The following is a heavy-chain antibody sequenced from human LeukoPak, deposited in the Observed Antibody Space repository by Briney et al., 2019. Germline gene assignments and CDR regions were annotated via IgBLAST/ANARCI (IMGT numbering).Heavy chain of an antibody. V-gene: IGHV3-64*01. J-gene: IGHJ4*02. CDR1: GFTFSSYA. CDR3: ARGTAGGRDFDY. CDR2: ISSNGGST. Sequence: GGSLRLSCAAPGFTFSSYAMHWVRQAPGKGLEYVSAISSNGGSTYYANSVKGRFTISRDNSKNTLYLQMGSLRAEDMAVYYCARGTAGGRDFDYWGQGTLVTVSS. D-gene: IGHD6-19*01.